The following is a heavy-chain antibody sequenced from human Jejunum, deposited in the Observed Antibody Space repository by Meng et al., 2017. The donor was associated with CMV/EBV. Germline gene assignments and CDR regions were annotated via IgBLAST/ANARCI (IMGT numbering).Heavy chain of an antibody. D-gene: IGHD1-26*01. V-gene: IGHV3-11*01. CDR1: GSPFSDYT. CDR3: ARGGGGDAFDI. J-gene: IGHJ3*02. CDR2: ISIGISTI. Sequence: FAPSGSPFSDYTIPCTPHAPGKPLECLSYISIGISTISSADSVMPLFTTPRDNAKKSVYLKMNRLRPNDTAVYYCARGGGGDAFDIWGQGTMVTVSS.